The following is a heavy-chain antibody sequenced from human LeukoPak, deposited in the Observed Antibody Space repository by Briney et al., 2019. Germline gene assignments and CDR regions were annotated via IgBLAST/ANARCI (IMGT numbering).Heavy chain of an antibody. J-gene: IGHJ6*02. CDR3: ARVRDTHGYGYYYYYGMDV. CDR2: IIPIFGTA. Sequence: SVKVSCTASGYTFTSYGISWVRQAPGQGLEWMGGIIPIFGTANYAQKFQGRVTITADESTSTAYMELSSLRSEDTAVYYCARVRDTHGYGYYYYYGMDVWGQGTTVTVSS. CDR1: GYTFTSYG. V-gene: IGHV1-69*13. D-gene: IGHD3-22*01.